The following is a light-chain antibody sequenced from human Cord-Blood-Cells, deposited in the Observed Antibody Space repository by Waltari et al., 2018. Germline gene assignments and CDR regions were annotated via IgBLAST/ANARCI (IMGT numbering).Light chain of an antibody. Sequence: QSALTQPASVSGSPGQSITISCTGTSSDVGGYNYVSWYQQHTGKAPKLMIYDVSKQPSGVSNRFSGSKSGNTASLTISGLQAEDEADYYCSSYTSSSPYVFGTGTKVTVL. CDR3: SSYTSSSPYV. CDR2: DVS. CDR1: SSDVGGYNY. V-gene: IGLV2-14*01. J-gene: IGLJ1*01.